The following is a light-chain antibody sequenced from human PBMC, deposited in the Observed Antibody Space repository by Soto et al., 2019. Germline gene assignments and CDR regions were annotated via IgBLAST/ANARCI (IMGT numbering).Light chain of an antibody. J-gene: IGKJ4*01. CDR3: QPYNSYPLT. CDR1: QSIGSW. CDR2: KSC. Sequence: DIQMTQSPSTLSASVGDRFTITCRASQSIGSWLAWYQQKPGKAPKQLIYKSCSLESGVPSRFSGSGSGNEFHPHLRSPQPDHFATYYCQPYNSYPLTFGGGTKVDIK. V-gene: IGKV1-5*03.